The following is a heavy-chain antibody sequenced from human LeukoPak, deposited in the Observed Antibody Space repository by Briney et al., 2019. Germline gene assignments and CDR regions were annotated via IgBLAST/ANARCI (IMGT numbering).Heavy chain of an antibody. Sequence: GRSLRLSCAASGFTFSSYAMSWVRQAPGEGLEWVSAISGSGGSTYYADSVKGRFTISRDNSKNTLYLQMNSLRAEDTAVYYCANSPTNYDFWSGYGFDPWGQGTLVTVSS. CDR3: ANSPTNYDFWSGYGFDP. D-gene: IGHD3-3*01. CDR2: ISGSGGST. J-gene: IGHJ5*02. CDR1: GFTFSSYA. V-gene: IGHV3-23*01.